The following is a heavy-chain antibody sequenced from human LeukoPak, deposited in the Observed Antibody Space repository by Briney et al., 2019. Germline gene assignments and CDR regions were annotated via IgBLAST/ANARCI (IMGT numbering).Heavy chain of an antibody. D-gene: IGHD3-16*01. J-gene: IGHJ4*02. CDR3: ARKFRKGYGPNLGY. Sequence: ASVKVSCKASGYTFTSYDINWVRQATGQGLEWMGWMNPNSGNTGYAQKFQGRVTMTRYTSISTAYMELSSLRSEDTAVYYCARKFRKGYGPNLGYWGQGTLVTVSS. V-gene: IGHV1-8*01. CDR2: MNPNSGNT. CDR1: GYTFTSYD.